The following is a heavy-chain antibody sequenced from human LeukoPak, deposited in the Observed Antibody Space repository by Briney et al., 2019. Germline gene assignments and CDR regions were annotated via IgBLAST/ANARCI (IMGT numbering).Heavy chain of an antibody. V-gene: IGHV4-4*07. Sequence: SETLSLTCTVSGGSISSYSWSWIRQPAGKGLEWIGRIFSTGSINYNPSLRSRVTMSVDTSKNQLSLRLSSLTAADTAVYYCARGFRAAAGTGFDYWGQGTLVTVSS. CDR3: ARGFRAAAGTGFDY. D-gene: IGHD6-13*01. CDR1: GGSISSYS. CDR2: IFSTGSI. J-gene: IGHJ4*02.